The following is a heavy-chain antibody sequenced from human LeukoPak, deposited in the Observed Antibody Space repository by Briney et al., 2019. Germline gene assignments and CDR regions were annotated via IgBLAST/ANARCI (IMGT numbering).Heavy chain of an antibody. D-gene: IGHD3-10*01. Sequence: ASVKVSCKASGYTFTSYYMHWVRQAPGQGLEWMGIINPSGGSTSYAQKFQGRVTITRDMSTSTVYMELSSLRSEDTAVYYCATSGGDYYYYSLDVWGKGTPVTISS. CDR3: ATSGGDYYYYSLDV. CDR1: GYTFTSYY. V-gene: IGHV1-46*01. CDR2: INPSGGST. J-gene: IGHJ6*03.